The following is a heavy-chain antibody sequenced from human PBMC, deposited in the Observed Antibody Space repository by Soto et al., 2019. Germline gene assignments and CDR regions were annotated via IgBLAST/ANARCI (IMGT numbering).Heavy chain of an antibody. J-gene: IGHJ6*02. Sequence: QVQLVQSGAEVKKPGASVKVSCKAFGYTFTTYGINWVRQAPGQGLEWMGWVSPYNGDTTYAQKVQGRVTMTTDTSTRTAYLELGRLRSDDTAVYYCAREVGHMDVWGQGTTVPVSS. V-gene: IGHV1-18*04. CDR3: AREVGHMDV. CDR2: VSPYNGDT. CDR1: GYTFTTYG.